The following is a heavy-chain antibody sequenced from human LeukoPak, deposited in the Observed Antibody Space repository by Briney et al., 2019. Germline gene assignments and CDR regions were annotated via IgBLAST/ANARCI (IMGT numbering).Heavy chain of an antibody. V-gene: IGHV3-66*01. CDR3: ARIIAAAGTDWFDP. Sequence: GGSLRLSCAASGFTFSSYSMSWVRQAPGKGLEWVSVIYSGGSTYYADSVKGRFTISRDNSKNTLYLQMNSLRAEDTAVYYCARIIAAAGTDWFDPWGQGTLVTVSS. D-gene: IGHD6-13*01. CDR1: GFTFSSYS. CDR2: IYSGGST. J-gene: IGHJ5*02.